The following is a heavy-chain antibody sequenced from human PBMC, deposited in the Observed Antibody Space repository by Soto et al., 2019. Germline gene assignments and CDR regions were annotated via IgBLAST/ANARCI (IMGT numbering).Heavy chain of an antibody. CDR3: ARWGEQLVPEYYYYGMDV. Sequence: SETLSLTCTVSGGSISSGDYYWSWIRQPPGKGLEWIGYIYYSGSTYYNPSLKSRVTISVDTSKNQFSLKLSSVTAADTAVYYCARWGEQLVPEYYYYGMDVGGQGTTVTVSS. CDR2: IYYSGST. D-gene: IGHD6-6*01. V-gene: IGHV4-30-4*01. J-gene: IGHJ6*02. CDR1: GGSISSGDYY.